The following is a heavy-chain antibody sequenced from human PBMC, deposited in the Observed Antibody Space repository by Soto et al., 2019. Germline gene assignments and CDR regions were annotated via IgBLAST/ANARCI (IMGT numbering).Heavy chain of an antibody. V-gene: IGHV4-39*01. Sequence: SETLSLTCTVSGGSISSSSYYWGWIRQPPGKGLEWIGSIYYSGSTYYNPSLKSRVTISVDTSKNQFSLKLSFVTAADTAVYYCASTDYGDYEYYFDYWGQGTLVTVSS. J-gene: IGHJ4*02. CDR2: IYYSGST. D-gene: IGHD4-17*01. CDR1: GGSISSSSYY. CDR3: ASTDYGDYEYYFDY.